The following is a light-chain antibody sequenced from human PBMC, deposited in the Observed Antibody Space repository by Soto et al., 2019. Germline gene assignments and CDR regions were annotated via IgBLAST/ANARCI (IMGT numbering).Light chain of an antibody. Sequence: EIVLTQSPGTLSLSPGERATLSCRASQRISISYLAWYQQKPGQAPRLLIYGASTRATGIPARFSGSGSGTDFTLTISRLEPEDFAVYYCQQYGSSPRTFGQGTKV. CDR2: GAS. V-gene: IGKV3-20*01. J-gene: IGKJ1*01. CDR1: QRISISY. CDR3: QQYGSSPRT.